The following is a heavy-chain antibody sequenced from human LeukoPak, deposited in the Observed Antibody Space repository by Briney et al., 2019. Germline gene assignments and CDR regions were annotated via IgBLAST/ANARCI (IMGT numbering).Heavy chain of an antibody. Sequence: ASVKVSCKASGYTFTSYAMNWVRQAPGQGHEWMGGIIPIFGTANYAQKFQGRVTITTDESTSTAYMELSSLRSEDTAVYYCARELNYYGSGREYYYYMDVWGKGTTVTVSS. V-gene: IGHV1-69*05. J-gene: IGHJ6*03. D-gene: IGHD3-10*01. CDR1: GYTFTSYA. CDR2: IIPIFGTA. CDR3: ARELNYYGSGREYYYYMDV.